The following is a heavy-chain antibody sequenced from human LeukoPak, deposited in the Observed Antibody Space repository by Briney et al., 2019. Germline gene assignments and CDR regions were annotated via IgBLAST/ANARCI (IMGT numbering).Heavy chain of an antibody. CDR1: GFTFSSYA. D-gene: IGHD3-3*01. CDR3: AKALGFLEWFADY. V-gene: IGHV3-23*01. Sequence: TGGSLRLSCAASGFTFSSYAMSWVRQAPGKGLEWVSAISGSGGSTYYADSVKGRFTISRDNSKNTLYLQMNSLRAEDTAVYYCAKALGFLEWFADYSGQGTLVTVSS. J-gene: IGHJ4*02. CDR2: ISGSGGST.